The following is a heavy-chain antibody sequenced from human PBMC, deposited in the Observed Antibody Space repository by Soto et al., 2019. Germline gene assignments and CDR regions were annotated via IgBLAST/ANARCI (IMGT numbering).Heavy chain of an antibody. V-gene: IGHV1-69*13. CDR1: GGTFSSYA. Sequence: SVKVSCKATGGTFSSYAISWVRQAPGQGLEWMGGIIPIFGTANYAQKFQGRVTITADESTSTAYMELSSLRSEDTAVYYCARAKTELTAMVTPGYYYYGMDVWGQGTTVTVSS. CDR2: IIPIFGTA. D-gene: IGHD5-18*01. J-gene: IGHJ6*02. CDR3: ARAKTELTAMVTPGYYYYGMDV.